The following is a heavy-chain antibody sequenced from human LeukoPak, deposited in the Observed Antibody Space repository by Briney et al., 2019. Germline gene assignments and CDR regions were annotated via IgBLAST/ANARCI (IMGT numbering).Heavy chain of an antibody. CDR2: ISYDGSNK. CDR3: ARWYYYGSGLAYMDV. J-gene: IGHJ6*03. CDR1: GFTFSSYG. D-gene: IGHD3-10*01. V-gene: IGHV3-30*03. Sequence: GRSLRLSCAASGFTFSSYGMHWVRQAPGKGLEWVAVISYDGSNKYYADSVKGRFTISRDNSKNTLYLQMNSLRAEDTAVYYCARWYYYGSGLAYMDVWGKGTTVTVSS.